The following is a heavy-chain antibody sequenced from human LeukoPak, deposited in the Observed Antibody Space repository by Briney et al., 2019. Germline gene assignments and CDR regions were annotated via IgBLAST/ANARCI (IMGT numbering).Heavy chain of an antibody. V-gene: IGHV5-51*01. J-gene: IGHJ4*02. Sequence: RGESLKVSCKASGYTFSDYWIGWVRQMPGEGLEWMGIIYPGESDIRYSPSFQGQVTISADKSISTAYLQWSSLKASDTAMYYCATLLHYSGYDYWGYYFDYWGQGTLVTVSS. D-gene: IGHD5-12*01. CDR1: GYTFSDYW. CDR3: ATLLHYSGYDYWGYYFDY. CDR2: IYPGESDI.